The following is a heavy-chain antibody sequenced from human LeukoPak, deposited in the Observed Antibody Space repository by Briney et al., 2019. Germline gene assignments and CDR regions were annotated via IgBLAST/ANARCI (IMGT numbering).Heavy chain of an antibody. CDR2: IYYTGST. D-gene: IGHD3-22*01. V-gene: IGHV4-39*01. CDR3: GRNYFDTSGYYPPGY. CDR1: GGSISSSSHY. J-gene: IGHJ4*02. Sequence: PSETLSLTCTVSGGSISSSSHYWGWIRQPPGKGLEWIGSIYYTGSTYYNPSLKSRVTISVDTSKNQFSLKLSSVTAADTAVYFCGRNYFDTSGYYPPGYWGQGTLVTVSS.